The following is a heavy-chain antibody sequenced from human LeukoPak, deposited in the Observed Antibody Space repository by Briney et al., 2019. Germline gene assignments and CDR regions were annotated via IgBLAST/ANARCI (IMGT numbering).Heavy chain of an antibody. CDR2: KYHTGST. CDR3: ARGLTGEGL. J-gene: IGHJ2*01. Sequence: SSETLSLTCTVSGYSISSGFHWGWIRQPPGKGLEWIGSKYHTGSTNYNPSLKSRVTISVDTSKNQFSLKLSSVTAADTAVYYCARGLTGEGLWGRGTLVTVSS. CDR1: GYSISSGFH. D-gene: IGHD7-27*01. V-gene: IGHV4-38-2*02.